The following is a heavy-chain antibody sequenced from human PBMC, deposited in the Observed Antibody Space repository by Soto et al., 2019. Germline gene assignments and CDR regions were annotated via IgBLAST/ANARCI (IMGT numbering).Heavy chain of an antibody. CDR3: ARDAEGNWNYFVY. D-gene: IGHD1-20*01. Sequence: PSETLSLTCAVSGGSISSGGYSWSWIRQPPGKGLEWIGYIYHGGSTYYNPSLKSRVTISVDRSKNQFSLKLSSVTAADTAVYYCARDAEGNWNYFVYWGQGTLVTVSS. CDR2: IYHGGST. CDR1: GGSISSGGYS. J-gene: IGHJ4*02. V-gene: IGHV4-30-2*01.